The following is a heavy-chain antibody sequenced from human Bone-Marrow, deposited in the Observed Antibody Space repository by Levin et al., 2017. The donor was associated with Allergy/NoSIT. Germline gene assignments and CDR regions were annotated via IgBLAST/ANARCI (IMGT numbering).Heavy chain of an antibody. J-gene: IGHJ4*02. CDR2: ISYDGSNK. V-gene: IGHV3-30*18. Sequence: GGSLRLSCAASGFTFSSYGMHWVRQAPGKGLEWVAVISYDGSNKYYADSVKGRFTISRDNSKNTLYLQMNSLRAEDTAVYYCAKDRAEVGATVLDYWGQGTLVTVSS. D-gene: IGHD1-26*01. CDR3: AKDRAEVGATVLDY. CDR1: GFTFSSYG.